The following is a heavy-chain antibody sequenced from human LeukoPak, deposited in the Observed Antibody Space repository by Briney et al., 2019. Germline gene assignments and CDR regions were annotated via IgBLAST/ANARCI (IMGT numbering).Heavy chain of an antibody. D-gene: IGHD3-22*01. CDR2: IKSKTVGGTT. CDR3: TTATHYYDSSGYQYYFDY. J-gene: IGHJ4*02. Sequence: GGSLRLSCAASGFTFSNAWMSWVRQAPGKGLEWVGRIKSKTVGGTTDYAAPVKGRFTISRDDSKNTLYLQMNSLKTEDTAVYYCTTATHYYDSSGYQYYFDYWGQGTLVTVSS. CDR1: GFTFSNAW. V-gene: IGHV3-15*01.